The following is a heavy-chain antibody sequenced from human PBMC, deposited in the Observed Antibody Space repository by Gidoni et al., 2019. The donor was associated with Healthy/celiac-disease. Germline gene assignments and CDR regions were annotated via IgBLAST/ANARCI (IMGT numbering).Heavy chain of an antibody. CDR1: GGSFSGYY. Sequence: QVQLQQWGAGLLKPSETLSLTCAVYGGSFSGYYWSWIRQPPGKGLEWIGEINHSGSTNYNPALKSRVTISVDTSKNQFHPKRSLGTAADTAVDYCAGGRITMVRVYSARYRYYFDYWGQGTLVTVSS. CDR3: AGGRITMVRVYSARYRYYFDY. V-gene: IGHV4-34*01. J-gene: IGHJ4*02. CDR2: INHSGST. D-gene: IGHD3-10*01.